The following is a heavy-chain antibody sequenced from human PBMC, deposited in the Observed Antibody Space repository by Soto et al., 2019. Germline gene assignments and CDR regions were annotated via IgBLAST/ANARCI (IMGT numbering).Heavy chain of an antibody. D-gene: IGHD2-15*01. CDR3: ASMGSADAFDI. CDR2: ISSSGSTI. CDR1: GSTFSDYY. Sequence: GGSLRLSCAASGSTFSDYYMSWIRQAPGKGLEWVSYISSSGSTIFYADSVKGRFTISRDNAKNSLYLQMNSLRAEDTAVYYCASMGSADAFDIWGQGTMVTVSS. J-gene: IGHJ3*02. V-gene: IGHV3-11*01.